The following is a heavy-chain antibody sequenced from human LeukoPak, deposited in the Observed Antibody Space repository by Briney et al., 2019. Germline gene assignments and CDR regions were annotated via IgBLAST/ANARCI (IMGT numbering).Heavy chain of an antibody. CDR2: IYTSGST. D-gene: IGHD6-13*01. V-gene: IGHV4-61*02. Sequence: SETLALTCTVSGGFNSRCSYYGTWIRQPAGKALEWIGRIYTSGSTNYNPSLKSRVTMSVDTSKNQFSLKLSSVTAADTAVYYCARGQQLEGYYFDYWGQGTLVTVSS. CDR3: ARGQQLEGYYFDY. CDR1: GGFNSRCSYY. J-gene: IGHJ4*02.